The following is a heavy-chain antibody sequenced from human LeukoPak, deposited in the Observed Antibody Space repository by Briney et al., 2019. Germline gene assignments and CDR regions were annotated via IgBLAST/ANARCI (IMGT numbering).Heavy chain of an antibody. V-gene: IGHV4-31*03. CDR1: GDSVSSNNYY. CDR2: IYYSGST. Sequence: SETLSLTCSVSGDSVSSNNYYWGWIRQPPGKGLEWIGYIYYSGSTYYNPSLKSRVTISVDTSKNQFSLKLSSVTAADTAVYYCARGPYYYDSKTFDYWGQGTLVTVSP. CDR3: ARGPYYYDSKTFDY. D-gene: IGHD3-22*01. J-gene: IGHJ4*02.